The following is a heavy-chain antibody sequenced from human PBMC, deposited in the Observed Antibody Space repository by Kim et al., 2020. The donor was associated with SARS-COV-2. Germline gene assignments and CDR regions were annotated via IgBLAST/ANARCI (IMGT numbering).Heavy chain of an antibody. D-gene: IGHD1-1*01. J-gene: IGHJ6*02. V-gene: IGHV3-48*03. CDR3: ARDDWNLGYYYGMDV. Sequence: DSVKGRFTISRDNAKNSLYLQMNSLRAEDTAVYYCARDDWNLGYYYGMDVWGQGTTVTVSS.